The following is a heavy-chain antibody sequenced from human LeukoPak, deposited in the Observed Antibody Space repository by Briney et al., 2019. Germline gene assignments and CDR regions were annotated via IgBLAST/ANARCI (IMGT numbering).Heavy chain of an antibody. Sequence: SETLSLTCTVSGGSISSYYWSWIRPPAGKGLEWIGRIYTSGSTNYNPSLKSRVTMSVDTSKNQFSLKLSSVTAADTAVYYCARMGSIADYYFDYWGQGTLVTVSS. D-gene: IGHD6-6*01. CDR3: ARMGSIADYYFDY. CDR1: GGSISSYY. J-gene: IGHJ4*02. V-gene: IGHV4-4*07. CDR2: IYTSGST.